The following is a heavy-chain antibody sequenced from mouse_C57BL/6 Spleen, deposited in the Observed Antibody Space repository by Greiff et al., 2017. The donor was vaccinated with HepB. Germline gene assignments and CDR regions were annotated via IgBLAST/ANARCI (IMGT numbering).Heavy chain of an antibody. CDR2: IYPGDGDT. CDR3: ARSYYGSSRYFDY. Sequence: QVQLQQSGPELVKPGASVKISCKASGYAFSSSWMNWVKQRPGKGLEWIGRIYPGDGDTNYNGKFKGKATLTADKSSSTAYMQLSSLTSEDSAVYFCARSYYGSSRYFDYWGQGTTLTVSS. J-gene: IGHJ2*01. CDR1: GYAFSSSW. V-gene: IGHV1-82*01. D-gene: IGHD1-1*01.